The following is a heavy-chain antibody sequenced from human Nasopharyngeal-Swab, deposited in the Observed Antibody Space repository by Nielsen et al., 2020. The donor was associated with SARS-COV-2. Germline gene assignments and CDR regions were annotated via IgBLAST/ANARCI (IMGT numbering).Heavy chain of an antibody. D-gene: IGHD1-20*01. Sequence: GESLKISCAASGFTFSSYWMSWVRQAPGKGLEWVANIKQDGSEKYYVDSVKGRFTISRDNAKNSLYLQMNSLRAEDTAIYYCARDFDSWNDLDSWGQGTLVSVSS. V-gene: IGHV3-7*03. CDR2: IKQDGSEK. CDR1: GFTFSSYW. CDR3: ARDFDSWNDLDS. J-gene: IGHJ4*02.